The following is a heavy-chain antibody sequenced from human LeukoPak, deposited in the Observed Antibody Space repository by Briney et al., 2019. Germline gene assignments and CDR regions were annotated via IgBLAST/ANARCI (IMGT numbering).Heavy chain of an antibody. CDR3: VSELCHGSSCDQAGI. Sequence: GGSLRLSCAASGFTFGNYGMSWVRQAPGKGLVWVSRISSDGGSTNYADSVKGRFTISRDNAKNTVYLQMNSLRAEDTAMYYCVSELCHGSSCDQAGIWGQGTLVSVSS. CDR1: GFTFGNYG. D-gene: IGHD6-13*01. J-gene: IGHJ4*02. V-gene: IGHV3-74*01. CDR2: ISSDGGST.